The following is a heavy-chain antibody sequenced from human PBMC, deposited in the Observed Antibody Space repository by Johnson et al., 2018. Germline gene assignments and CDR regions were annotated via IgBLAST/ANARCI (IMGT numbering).Heavy chain of an antibody. CDR1: GFTFSSYG. J-gene: IGHJ3*02. CDR2: ISYDGSTK. Sequence: VQLLETGGGVVQXGRSLRLXCAASGFTFSSYGMHWVRQAPGKGLEWVAVISYDGSTKYYADSVKGRFPISSAHSKNTLYLQMTSLKTEDTAVYYFTTTYYDSSAPPFFDIWGQGTMVTVSS. V-gene: IGHV3-30*03. CDR3: TTTYYDSSAPPFFDI. D-gene: IGHD3-22*01.